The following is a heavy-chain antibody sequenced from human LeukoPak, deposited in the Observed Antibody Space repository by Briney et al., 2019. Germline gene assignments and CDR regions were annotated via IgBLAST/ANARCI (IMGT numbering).Heavy chain of an antibody. CDR3: ARDSYYGESLYEDYYYYMDV. J-gene: IGHJ6*03. Sequence: GASVKVSCKASGYTFTSYGISWVRQTPGQGLEWMGWISAYNGNTNYAQKLQGRVTMTTDTSTSTAYMELRSLRSDDTAVYYCARDSYYGESLYEDYYYYMDVWGKGTTVTVSS. D-gene: IGHD3-10*01. V-gene: IGHV1-18*01. CDR1: GYTFTSYG. CDR2: ISAYNGNT.